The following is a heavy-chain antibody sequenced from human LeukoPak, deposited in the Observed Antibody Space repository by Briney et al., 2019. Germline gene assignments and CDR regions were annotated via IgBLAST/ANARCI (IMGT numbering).Heavy chain of an antibody. CDR2: FDPEDGET. Sequence: ASVKVSCKVSGYTLTELSMHWVRQAPGKGLEWMGGFDPEDGETIYAQKFQGRVTMTEDTSTDTAYMEVSSLRSEDTAVYYCAKSLSLVLGARGYFDYWGQGALVTVSS. V-gene: IGHV1-24*01. CDR1: GYTLTELS. D-gene: IGHD2-8*02. CDR3: AKSLSLVLGARGYFDY. J-gene: IGHJ4*02.